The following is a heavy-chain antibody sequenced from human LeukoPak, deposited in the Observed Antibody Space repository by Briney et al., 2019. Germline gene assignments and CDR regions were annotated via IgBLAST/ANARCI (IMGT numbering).Heavy chain of an antibody. Sequence: SETLSLTCAVYGGSFSGYYWSWIRQPPGKGLEWIGEINHSGSTNYSPSLKSRVTISVDTSKNQFSLKLSSVTAADTAVYYCARTTGSYYPYYFDYWGQGTLVTVSS. CDR2: INHSGST. J-gene: IGHJ4*02. V-gene: IGHV4-34*01. D-gene: IGHD3-10*01. CDR1: GGSFSGYY. CDR3: ARTTGSYYPYYFDY.